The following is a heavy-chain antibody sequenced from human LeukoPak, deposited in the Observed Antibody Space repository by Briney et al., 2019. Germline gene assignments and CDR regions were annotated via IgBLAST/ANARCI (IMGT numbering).Heavy chain of an antibody. D-gene: IGHD3-10*01. CDR3: ATAPHYYNSGSLDY. CDR1: GFTFSNFG. V-gene: IGHV3-30*02. J-gene: IGHJ4*02. CDR2: IRFDGTSE. Sequence: GGSLRLSCAASGFTFSNFGMHWVRQAPGKGLEWVAFIRFDGTSEFYADSVKARFTISRDNSKNTLYLQMNSLRAEDTAVYYCATAPHYYNSGSLDYWGQGTLVTVSS.